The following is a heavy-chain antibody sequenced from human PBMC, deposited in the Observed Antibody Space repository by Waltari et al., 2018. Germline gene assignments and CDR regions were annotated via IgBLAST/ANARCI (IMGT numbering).Heavy chain of an antibody. V-gene: IGHV1-18*01. Sequence: QVQLVQSGAEVKKPGASVKVSCKASGCPFTDYGLIWVRQAPGQGLEWMGWISGNNGHTNHAQKFQGRLIMTEDTSATTVYMELTYLTSDDTAVYYCARERHRLMEEGYLMALDPWGQGTLVTVSS. CDR2: ISGNNGHT. CDR1: GCPFTDYG. CDR3: ARERHRLMEEGYLMALDP. D-gene: IGHD3-3*01. J-gene: IGHJ5*02.